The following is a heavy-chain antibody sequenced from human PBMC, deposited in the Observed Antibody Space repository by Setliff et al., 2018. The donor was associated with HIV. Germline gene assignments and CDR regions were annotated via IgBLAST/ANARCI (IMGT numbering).Heavy chain of an antibody. D-gene: IGHD1-1*01. V-gene: IGHV3-33*01. CDR3: TTAGHGTLDFDH. CDR2: IWYDASNQ. Sequence: PGGSLRLSCAASGFTFSNYAMHWVRHTPGKGLEWVAVIWYDASNQNYADSVKGRLTVSRDNSNNTLYLQMNSLRTEDTAVYYCTTAGHGTLDFDHWGQGTLVTVSS. CDR1: GFTFSNYA. J-gene: IGHJ4*02.